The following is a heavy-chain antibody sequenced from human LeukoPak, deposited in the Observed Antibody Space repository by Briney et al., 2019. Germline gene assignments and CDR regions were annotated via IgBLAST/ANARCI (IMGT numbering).Heavy chain of an antibody. CDR3: ARVKCSSASCYAYYYYGMDV. CDR2: ISGSGAT. V-gene: IGHV3-11*04. Sequence: GGSLRLSCVASGFTFSDHFMTWIRQAPGKGLEWISYISGSGATYHADSVKGRFTISRDNAKNSLYLQMNSLRAEDTAVYYCARVKCSSASCYAYYYYGMDVWGQGTTVTVSS. D-gene: IGHD2-2*01. J-gene: IGHJ6*02. CDR1: GFTFSDHF.